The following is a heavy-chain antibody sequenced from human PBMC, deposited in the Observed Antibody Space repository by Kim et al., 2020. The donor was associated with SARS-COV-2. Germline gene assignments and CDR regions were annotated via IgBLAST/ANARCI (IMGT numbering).Heavy chain of an antibody. V-gene: IGHV5-51*01. CDR3: ARQTENWFDP. J-gene: IGHJ5*02. Sequence: TSYSPSFQGQVTISADKSISTAYLQWSSLKASDTAMYYCARQTENWFDPWGQGTLVTVSS. CDR2: T.